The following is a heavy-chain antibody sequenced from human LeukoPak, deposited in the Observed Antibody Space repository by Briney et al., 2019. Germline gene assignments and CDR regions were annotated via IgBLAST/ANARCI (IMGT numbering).Heavy chain of an antibody. J-gene: IGHJ4*02. Sequence: GGSLRLSCAASGFTFSSYGMHWVRQAPGKGLEWVAVMSYDGSNKYYADSAKGRFTISRDNSKNTLYLQMNSLRAEDTAVYYCAKDLGSYCSGGSCYGFDYWGQGTLVTVSS. CDR1: GFTFSSYG. CDR2: MSYDGSNK. V-gene: IGHV3-30*18. D-gene: IGHD2-15*01. CDR3: AKDLGSYCSGGSCYGFDY.